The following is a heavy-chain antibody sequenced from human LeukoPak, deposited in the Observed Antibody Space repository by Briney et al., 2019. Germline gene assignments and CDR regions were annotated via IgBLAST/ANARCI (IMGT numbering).Heavy chain of an antibody. D-gene: IGHD2-2*01. V-gene: IGHV3-21*01. Sequence: PGGSLRLSCGASGFTFSSYSMNWVRQAPGKGLEWVSSISSSSSYIYYADSVKGRFTISRDNAKYSLYLQMNSLRVEDTAVYYCARGYCSSTTCPTDYWGQGTLVTVSS. CDR2: ISSSSSYI. CDR1: GFTFSSYS. CDR3: ARGYCSSTTCPTDY. J-gene: IGHJ4*02.